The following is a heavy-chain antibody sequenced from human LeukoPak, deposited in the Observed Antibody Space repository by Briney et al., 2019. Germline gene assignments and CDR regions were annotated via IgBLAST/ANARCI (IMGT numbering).Heavy chain of an antibody. V-gene: IGHV4-39*01. CDR2: IFYSGST. CDR1: GGSISSSSYF. CDR3: ARQMNTVTADY. Sequence: SGTLSLTCTVSGGSISSSSYFWGWIRQPPGKGLEWIGSIFYSGSTYYNLSLNSRVTISIDTSKNQFSLRLSSVTAADTAVYYCARQMNTVTADYWGQGTLVTVSS. J-gene: IGHJ4*02. D-gene: IGHD4-17*01.